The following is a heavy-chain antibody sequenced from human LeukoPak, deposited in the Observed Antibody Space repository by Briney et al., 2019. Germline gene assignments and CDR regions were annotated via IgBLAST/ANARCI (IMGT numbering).Heavy chain of an antibody. CDR1: GGSINTYY. Sequence: SETLSLTCTVSGGSINTYYWSWIRQPAGKGLEWIGRINASGSTNYNPSLKSRVTMSVDTSKNQFSLKVNSVTAADTAVYYCAREYGDFDYWGQGTLVTVSS. D-gene: IGHD4-17*01. CDR2: INASGST. CDR3: AREYGDFDY. J-gene: IGHJ4*02. V-gene: IGHV4-4*07.